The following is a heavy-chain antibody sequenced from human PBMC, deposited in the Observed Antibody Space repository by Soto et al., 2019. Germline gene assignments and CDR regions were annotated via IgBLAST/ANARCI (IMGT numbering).Heavy chain of an antibody. Sequence: EVQLVESGGGLVQPGGSLRLSCAASGFTFSGYSMYWVHQAPGKGLEYVSAINTNGVNTFYAKSVKGRFTISRDNSKNTMYLQMGSLRAEDMAVYYCASGRVEDSSGWAAYFDYWGQGTLVTVSS. J-gene: IGHJ4*02. V-gene: IGHV3-64*01. D-gene: IGHD6-19*01. CDR1: GFTFSGYS. CDR3: ASGRVEDSSGWAAYFDY. CDR2: INTNGVNT.